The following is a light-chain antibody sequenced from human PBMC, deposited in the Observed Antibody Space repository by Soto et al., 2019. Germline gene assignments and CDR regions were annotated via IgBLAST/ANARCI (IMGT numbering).Light chain of an antibody. CDR1: QSVSSY. Sequence: EIVMTQSPGTLSLSPGERATLSCRASQSVSSYLAWYQQKPGQAPRLLIYDASNRATGIPARFSGSGSGTDFTLTISRLEPEDFAVYYCQQYGSSPLRTFGQGTRVDIK. CDR3: QQYGSSPLRT. J-gene: IGKJ1*01. V-gene: IGKV3-20*01. CDR2: DAS.